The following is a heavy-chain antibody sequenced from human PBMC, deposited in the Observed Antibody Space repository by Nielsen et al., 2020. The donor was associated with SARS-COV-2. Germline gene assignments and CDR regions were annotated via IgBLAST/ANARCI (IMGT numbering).Heavy chain of an antibody. CDR3: ARSMLYFWSGYYCYGMDV. CDR1: GFTFSSYS. V-gene: IGHV3-21*01. Sequence: GGSLRLSCAASGFTFSSYSMNWVRQAPGKGLEWVSSISSSSSYIYYADSVKGRFTISRDNAKNSLYLQMNSLRAEDTAVYYCARSMLYFWSGYYCYGMDVWGQGTTVTVSS. CDR2: ISSSSSYI. D-gene: IGHD3-3*01. J-gene: IGHJ6*02.